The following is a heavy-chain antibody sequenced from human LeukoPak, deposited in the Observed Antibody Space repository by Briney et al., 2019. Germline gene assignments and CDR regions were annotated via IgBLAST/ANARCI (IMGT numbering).Heavy chain of an antibody. CDR2: IYHSGST. CDR1: GGSISSSNW. Sequence: SETLSLTCAVSGGSISSSNWWSWVRQPPGKGLEWIGEIYHSGSTNYNPSLKSRVTISVDKSKNQFSLKLSSVTPEDTAVYYCAREDGDMLAFDYWGQGTLVTVSS. V-gene: IGHV4-4*02. J-gene: IGHJ4*02. D-gene: IGHD2-8*01. CDR3: AREDGDMLAFDY.